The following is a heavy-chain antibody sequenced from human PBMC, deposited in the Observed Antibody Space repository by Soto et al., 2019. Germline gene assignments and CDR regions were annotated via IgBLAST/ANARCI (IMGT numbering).Heavy chain of an antibody. J-gene: IGHJ4*02. D-gene: IGHD6-13*01. CDR1: GGSFSGYY. CDR3: AITGYSSSWQIPYFDY. Sequence: SEPLSLTCAVYGGSFSGYYWSWIRQPPGKGLEWIGEINHSGSTNYNPSLKSRVTISVDTSKNQFSLKLSSVTAADTAVYYCAITGYSSSWQIPYFDYWGQGTLVTVSS. CDR2: INHSGST. V-gene: IGHV4-34*01.